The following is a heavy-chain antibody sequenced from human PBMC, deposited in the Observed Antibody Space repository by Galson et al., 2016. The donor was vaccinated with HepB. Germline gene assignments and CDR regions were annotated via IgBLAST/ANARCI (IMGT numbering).Heavy chain of an antibody. CDR3: ATQGAGQLDKIDY. CDR2: IHHRGTT. Sequence: ETLSLTCSVSGDSISGNTNYWGWIRQTPGKGLEWIGSIHHRGTTFYNPSLKTRVTISVDTSKNQFSLKLRSVTAADTALYYCATQGAGQLDKIDYWGQGTLVTVPS. CDR1: GDSISGNTNY. J-gene: IGHJ4*02. D-gene: IGHD1-1*01. V-gene: IGHV4-39*07.